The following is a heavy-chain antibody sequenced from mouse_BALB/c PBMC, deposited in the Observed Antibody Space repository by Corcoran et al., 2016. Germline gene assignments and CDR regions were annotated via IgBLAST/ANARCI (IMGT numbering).Heavy chain of an antibody. D-gene: IGHD3-1*01. CDR2: ISYDGSN. CDR3: ARRVSAHSYFDV. J-gene: IGHJ1*01. Sequence: DVQLQESGPGLVKPSQSLSLTCSVTGYSITSGYYWNWIRQFPGNKLEWMGYISYDGSNNYNPSLKNRISITRDTSKNQFFLKLNSVTTEDTATYYCARRVSAHSYFDVWGAGTTVTVSS. CDR1: GYSITSGYY. V-gene: IGHV3-6*02.